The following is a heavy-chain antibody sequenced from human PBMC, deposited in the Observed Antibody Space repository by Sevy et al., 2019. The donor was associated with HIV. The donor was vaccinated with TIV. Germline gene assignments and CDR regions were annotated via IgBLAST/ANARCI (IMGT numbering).Heavy chain of an antibody. V-gene: IGHV3-7*01. CDR3: VRGSRLTDV. D-gene: IGHD3-16*01. CDR1: GFTFSSYW. Sequence: GGSLRLSCAASGFTFSSYWMSWVRQAPGKGLEWVAKIKEDGSEKQCVDSVKGRFTISRDNAKNSLYMQMNSLRAEDTAVYYCVRGSRLTDVWGKGTTVTVSS. J-gene: IGHJ6*04. CDR2: IKEDGSEK.